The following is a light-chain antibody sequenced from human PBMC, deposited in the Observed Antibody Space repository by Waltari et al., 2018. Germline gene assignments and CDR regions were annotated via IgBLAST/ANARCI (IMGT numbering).Light chain of an antibody. Sequence: DVVMTQSPDSLALSLGERATINCKSSQSLLYTSNNKNYLAWYQQKPGQPPKILIYWASNRESGVPDRFSGSGSGTDFTLTISGLQAEDVASYFCLQYLHTPRTFGQGTKVEIK. CDR1: QSLLYTSNNKNY. CDR3: LQYLHTPRT. CDR2: WAS. V-gene: IGKV4-1*01. J-gene: IGKJ1*01.